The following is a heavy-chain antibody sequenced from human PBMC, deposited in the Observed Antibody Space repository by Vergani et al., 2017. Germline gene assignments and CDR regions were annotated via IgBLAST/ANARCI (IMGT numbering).Heavy chain of an antibody. CDR1: GFTFDDYA. CDR2: ISWDGGST. Sequence: EVQLVESGGVVVQPGGSLRLSCAASGFTFDDYAMQWVRQAPGKGLEWVSLISWDGGSTYYADSVKGRFTISRDNSKNSLYLQMNSLRAEDTALYYCAKDSSSWYVGSNYYYYGMDVWGQ. V-gene: IGHV3-43D*04. CDR3: AKDSSSWYVGSNYYYYGMDV. J-gene: IGHJ6*02. D-gene: IGHD6-13*01.